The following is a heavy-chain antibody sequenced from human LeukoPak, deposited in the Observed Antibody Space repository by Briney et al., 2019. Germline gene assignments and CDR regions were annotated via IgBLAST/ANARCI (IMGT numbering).Heavy chain of an antibody. V-gene: IGHV3-33*01. CDR1: GFTFSIYG. J-gene: IGHJ4*02. Sequence: GGFLRLSCGASGFTFSIYGVHWVRQAPGKGLEWVAVIWYDGSNQYYADSVKGRFTISRDNSKNTVHLQMNSLRAEDTAVYYCARSIVVVTALLDYWGQGTLVTVSS. CDR3: ARSIVVVTALLDY. CDR2: IWYDGSNQ. D-gene: IGHD2-21*02.